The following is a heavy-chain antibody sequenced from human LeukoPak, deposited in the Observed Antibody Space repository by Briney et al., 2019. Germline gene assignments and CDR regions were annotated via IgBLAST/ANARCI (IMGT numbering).Heavy chain of an antibody. J-gene: IGHJ4*02. CDR2: IYSSGNT. D-gene: IGHD6-13*01. V-gene: IGHV4-59*01. CDR3: ARGLDYSSSSSLGY. CDR1: GGSISSFY. Sequence: PSETLSLTCTVSGGSISSFYWSWIRQPPGKGLEWIGYIYSSGNTNYNPSLKSRVTMSVDTSKNQFSLKLSSVIAADTAVYYCARGLDYSSSSSLGYWGQGTLVTVSS.